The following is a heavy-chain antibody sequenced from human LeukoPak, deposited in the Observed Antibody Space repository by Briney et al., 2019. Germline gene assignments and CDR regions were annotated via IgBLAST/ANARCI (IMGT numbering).Heavy chain of an antibody. J-gene: IGHJ4*02. V-gene: IGHV3-23*01. CDR3: AKAGFDSGAYHKGFEY. Sequence: PGGSLRLSCAASGFTFSSYAMSWVRQAPGKGLEWVSTISGSGGSTYYADSAKGRFTISRDNSKNTLYLQMNSLRAEDTAVYYCAKAGFDSGAYHKGFEYWGQGTLVTVSS. D-gene: IGHD3-22*01. CDR1: GFTFSSYA. CDR2: ISGSGGST.